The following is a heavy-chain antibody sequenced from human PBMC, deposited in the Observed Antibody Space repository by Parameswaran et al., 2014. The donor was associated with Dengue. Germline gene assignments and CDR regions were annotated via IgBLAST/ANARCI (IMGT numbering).Heavy chain of an antibody. V-gene: IGHV4-4*02. Sequence: VRQMPGKGLEWIGEIYHSGSTNYNPSLKSRVTISVDKSKNQFSLKLSSVTAADTAVYYCAVTLRGHSGSYSGYWGQGTLVTVSS. D-gene: IGHD1-26*01. CDR3: AVTLRGHSGSYSGY. CDR2: IYHSGST. J-gene: IGHJ4*02.